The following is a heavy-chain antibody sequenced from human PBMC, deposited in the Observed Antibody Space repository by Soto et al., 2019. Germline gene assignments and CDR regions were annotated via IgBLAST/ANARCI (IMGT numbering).Heavy chain of an antibody. CDR1: GFTFDDYA. CDR3: ARAAVSGTRPHHNCFDL. CDR2: ISWNSGSI. V-gene: IGHV3-9*01. Sequence: GGSLRLSCAASGFTFDDYAMHWVRQAPGKGLEWVSGISWNSGSIGYADSVKGRFTISRDNAKNSLYLQMNSLRAEDTALYYCARAAVSGTRPHHNCFDLWGQGTLVTVSS. D-gene: IGHD6-19*01. J-gene: IGHJ5*02.